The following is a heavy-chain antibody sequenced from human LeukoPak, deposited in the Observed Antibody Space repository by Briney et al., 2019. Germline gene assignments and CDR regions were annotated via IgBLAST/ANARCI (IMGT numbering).Heavy chain of an antibody. CDR1: GYTFTSYY. V-gene: IGHV1-46*01. J-gene: IGHJ6*02. CDR2: INPSGGST. CDR3: ARVDTAMVTLYYYYGMDV. Sequence: ASVKVSCKASGYTFTSYYMHWMRQAPGQGLEWMGIINPSGGSTSYAPKFQGRVTMTRDTSTSTVYMELSSLRSEDTAVYYCARVDTAMVTLYYYYGMDVWGQGTTVTVSS. D-gene: IGHD5-18*01.